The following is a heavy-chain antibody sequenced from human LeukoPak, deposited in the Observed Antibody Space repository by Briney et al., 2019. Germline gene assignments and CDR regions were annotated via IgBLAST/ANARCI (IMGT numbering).Heavy chain of an antibody. CDR1: GFTFSDYY. CDR3: ARDGIAASQIPGRFDP. J-gene: IGHJ5*02. V-gene: IGHV3-11*01. D-gene: IGHD6-13*01. Sequence: GGPLRLSCAASGFTFSDYYMSWIRQAPGKGLEWVSYISSSGSTIYYADSVKGRFTISRDNAKNSLYLQMNSLRAEDTAVYYCARDGIAASQIPGRFDPWGQGTLVTVSS. CDR2: ISSSGSTI.